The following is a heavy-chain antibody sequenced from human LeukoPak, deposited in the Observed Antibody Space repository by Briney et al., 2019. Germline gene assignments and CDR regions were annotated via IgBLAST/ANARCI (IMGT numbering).Heavy chain of an antibody. CDR3: ARGKGYYDSSGSPFDY. J-gene: IGHJ4*02. Sequence: GGSLRLSCAASGFTFSSYAMHWVRQAPGKGLEWVAVISYDGSNKYYADSVKGRFTISRDNSKNTLYLQMNSLRAEDTAVYYCARGKGYYDSSGSPFDYWGQGTLVTVSS. CDR1: GFTFSSYA. D-gene: IGHD3-22*01. V-gene: IGHV3-30-3*01. CDR2: ISYDGSNK.